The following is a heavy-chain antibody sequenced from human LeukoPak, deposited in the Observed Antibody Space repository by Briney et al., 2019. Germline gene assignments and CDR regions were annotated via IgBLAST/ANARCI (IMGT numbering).Heavy chain of an antibody. J-gene: IGHJ4*02. CDR1: GFTFSNYG. D-gene: IGHD2-2*01. V-gene: IGHV3-30*18. Sequence: VQPGRSLSLSCAASGFTFSNYGMHWVRQAPGKGLEWVAVISYDGSNKYYADSVKGRFAISRDKSKNTLYLQMNSLRAEDTAVYYCAKAYGYCTTTSCSHEEFDYWGQGTLVTVSS. CDR2: ISYDGSNK. CDR3: AKAYGYCTTTSCSHEEFDY.